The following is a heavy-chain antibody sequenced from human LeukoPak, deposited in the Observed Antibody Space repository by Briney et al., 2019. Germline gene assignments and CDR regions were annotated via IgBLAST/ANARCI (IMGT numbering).Heavy chain of an antibody. D-gene: IGHD6-19*01. Sequence: SETLSLTCTVSGGSISSYYWSWIRQPPGKGLEWIGYIYYSGSTNYNPSLKSRVTISVDRSKNQFSLKLSSVTAADTAVYYCAREYSSGVFDYWGQGTLVTVSS. J-gene: IGHJ4*02. CDR3: AREYSSGVFDY. CDR1: GGSISSYY. V-gene: IGHV4-59*01. CDR2: IYYSGST.